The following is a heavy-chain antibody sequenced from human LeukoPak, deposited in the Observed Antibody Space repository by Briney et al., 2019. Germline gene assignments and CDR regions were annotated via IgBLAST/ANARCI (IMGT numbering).Heavy chain of an antibody. V-gene: IGHV4-39*01. CDR2: IYYSGST. D-gene: IGHD3-22*01. J-gene: IGHJ4*02. CDR3: ARGDSSGYYLLPIDY. CDR1: GGSISSSSYY. Sequence: SETLSLTCTVSGGSISSSSYYWGWIRQPPGKGLEWIGSIYYSGSTYYNPSLKSRVTISVDTSKNQFSLKLSSVTAADTAVYYCARGDSSGYYLLPIDYWGQGTLITVSS.